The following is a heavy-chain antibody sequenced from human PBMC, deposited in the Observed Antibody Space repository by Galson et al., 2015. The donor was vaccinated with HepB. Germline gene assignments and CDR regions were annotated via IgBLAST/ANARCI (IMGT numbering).Heavy chain of an antibody. Sequence: ETLSLTCTVSGGFISTYYWGWIRQPPGKTLEWIGYVHYTGTTNYSPSLKSRVTVSLDMSKNQFFLKLNSVTAADTAVYYCASERTYCSGGSCDFAFDYWGPGMLVTVSS. J-gene: IGHJ4*02. CDR3: ASERTYCSGGSCDFAFDY. D-gene: IGHD2-15*01. V-gene: IGHV4-59*01. CDR1: GGFISTYY. CDR2: VHYTGTT.